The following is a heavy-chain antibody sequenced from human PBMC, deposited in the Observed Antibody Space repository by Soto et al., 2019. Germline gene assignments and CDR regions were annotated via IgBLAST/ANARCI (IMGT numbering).Heavy chain of an antibody. J-gene: IGHJ4*02. CDR1: GSTFTGRY. Sequence: SGKRCPEPSGSTFTGRYVHCGRQHPQQGPEWVREIGPESGATRYAQNFWGRVTRPMDTSSTTGYMELKNLRPDDTAVYYCGRGRSGQRVVRYSGQGTPVTVAS. CDR2: IGPESGAT. D-gene: IGHD1-26*01. CDR3: GRGRSGQRVVRY. V-gene: IGHV1-2*02.